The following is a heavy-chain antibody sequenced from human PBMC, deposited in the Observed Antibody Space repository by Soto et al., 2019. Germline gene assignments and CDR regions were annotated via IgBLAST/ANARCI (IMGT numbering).Heavy chain of an antibody. J-gene: IGHJ4*02. CDR3: ARDTGDGTFDF. CDR2: INAGYGNT. CDR1: GSTFSSYA. V-gene: IGHV1-3*01. Sequence: QVHLVQSGAEVRKPGASVQVSCKASGSTFSSYAMHWVRQAPGQRLEWMGWINAGYGNTKSSQKFQDRVTISRDTSASTAYMELTSLRSEDTAVYYCARDTGDGTFDFWGQGTLVTVSS. D-gene: IGHD7-27*01.